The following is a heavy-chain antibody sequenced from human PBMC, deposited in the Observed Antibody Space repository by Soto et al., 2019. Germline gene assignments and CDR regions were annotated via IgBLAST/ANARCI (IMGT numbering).Heavy chain of an antibody. V-gene: IGHV4-59*01. CDR2: VYYTGST. D-gene: IGHD6-13*01. CDR3: ARVGLGRQQLVPYYYYYYMDV. Sequence: SETLSLTCTFSGCSISSYYWSWIRQPPGKGLEWIGYVYYTGSTSYNPSLKSRVSLSIDTSKNQFSLKLSSLRSEDTAVYYCARVGLGRQQLVPYYYYYYMDVWGKGTTVTVSS. CDR1: GCSISSYY. J-gene: IGHJ6*03.